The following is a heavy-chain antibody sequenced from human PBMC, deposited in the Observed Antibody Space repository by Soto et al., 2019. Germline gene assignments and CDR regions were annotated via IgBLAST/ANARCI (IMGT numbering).Heavy chain of an antibody. CDR3: AKDHMTTVTREGYFDY. D-gene: IGHD4-17*01. CDR2: ISYDGSNK. V-gene: IGHV3-30*18. J-gene: IGHJ4*02. Sequence: PGGSLRLSCAASGFTFSSYGMHWVRQAPGKGLEWVAVISYDGSNKYYADSVKGRFTISRDNSKNTLYLQMNSLRAEDTAVYYCAKDHMTTVTREGYFDYWGQGTLVTVSS. CDR1: GFTFSSYG.